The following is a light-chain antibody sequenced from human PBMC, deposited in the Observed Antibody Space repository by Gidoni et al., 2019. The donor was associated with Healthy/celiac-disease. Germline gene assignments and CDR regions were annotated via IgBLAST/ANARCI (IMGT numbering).Light chain of an antibody. Sequence: DIQMTQSPSSLSASVGDRVTITCRASQSISSYLNWYQQKPGKAPKLLIYAAPSLQSGVPSRFSGSGSGTDFTLTISSLQPEDFATYYCQQSYSTPRITFGPXTKVDIK. CDR3: QQSYSTPRIT. CDR2: AAP. CDR1: QSISSY. J-gene: IGKJ3*01. V-gene: IGKV1-39*01.